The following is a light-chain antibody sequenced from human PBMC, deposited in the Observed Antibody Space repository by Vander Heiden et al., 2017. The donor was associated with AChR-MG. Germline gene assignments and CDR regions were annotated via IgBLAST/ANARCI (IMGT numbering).Light chain of an antibody. J-gene: IGKJ4*01. CDR1: QSISNF. V-gene: IGKV1-NL1*01. Sequence: DIQMTQSPSSLSASVGDRVTLTCRASQSISNFLAWYQQKPGKAPKLLFYAAFTLESGVPSRCSGSGSVTDYTLTISSVQPEDFESYYCHQYFSTLTFGGGTKVEIK. CDR2: AAF. CDR3: HQYFSTLT.